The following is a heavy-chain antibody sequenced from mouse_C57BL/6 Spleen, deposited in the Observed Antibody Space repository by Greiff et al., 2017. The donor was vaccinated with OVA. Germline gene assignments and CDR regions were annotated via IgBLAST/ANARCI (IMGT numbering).Heavy chain of an antibody. Sequence: VQLKESGGGLVKPGGSLKLSCAASGFTFSSYAMSWVRQTPEKRLEWVATISDGGSYTYYPDNVKGRFTISRDNAKNNLYLQMSHLKSEDTAMYYCAREDRRGMDYWGQGTSVTVSS. V-gene: IGHV5-4*01. CDR1: GFTFSSYA. CDR2: ISDGGSYT. J-gene: IGHJ4*01. CDR3: AREDRRGMDY.